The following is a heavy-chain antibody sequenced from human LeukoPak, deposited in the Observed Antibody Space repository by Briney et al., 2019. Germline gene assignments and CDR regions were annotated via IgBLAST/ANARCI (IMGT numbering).Heavy chain of an antibody. CDR1: DDSISSSTYY. J-gene: IGHJ6*03. D-gene: IGHD1-26*01. V-gene: IGHV4-61*01. CDR3: ARGVGATPGVYYYYYYMDV. Sequence: SDTLSLTCIISDDSISSSTYYWSWIRQPPGKGLEWIGYIYYSGSTNYNPSLKSRVTISVDTSKNQFSLKLSSVTAADTAVYYCARGVGATPGVYYYYYYMDVWGKGTTVTVSS. CDR2: IYYSGST.